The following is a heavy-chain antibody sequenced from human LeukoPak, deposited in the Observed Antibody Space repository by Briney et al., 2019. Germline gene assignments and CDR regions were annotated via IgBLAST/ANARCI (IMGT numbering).Heavy chain of an antibody. CDR1: GFTVSSYD. CDR2: IGTAGDT. D-gene: IGHD3-22*01. V-gene: IGHV3-13*04. J-gene: IGHJ4*02. CDR3: ARAYYDSSGYHFDY. Sequence: PGASLRLSCAASGFTVSSYDMHWVRQATGKGLEWVSAIGTAGDTYYPGSVKGRFTISRENAKNSLYLQMNSLRAGDTAVYYCARAYYDSSGYHFDYWGQGTLVTVSS.